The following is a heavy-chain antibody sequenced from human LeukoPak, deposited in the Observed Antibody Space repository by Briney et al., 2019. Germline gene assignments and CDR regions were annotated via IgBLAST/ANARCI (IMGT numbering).Heavy chain of an antibody. CDR2: IYYTGST. D-gene: IGHD1-14*01. Sequence: SETLSLTCTVSGDSIGSYYWSWIRQPPEKGLEWIGYIYYTGSTNYNPSLRGRVTMSLETSKKQFSLNLSSVTAADTAVFYCARSLRGMYYFDYWGQGTLATVSS. CDR3: ARSLRGMYYFDY. CDR1: GDSIGSYY. V-gene: IGHV4-59*01. J-gene: IGHJ4*02.